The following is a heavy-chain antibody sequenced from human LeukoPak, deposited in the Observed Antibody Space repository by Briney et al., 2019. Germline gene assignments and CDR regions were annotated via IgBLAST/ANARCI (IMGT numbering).Heavy chain of an antibody. V-gene: IGHV1-46*01. D-gene: IGHD2-2*02. Sequence: GASVKVSCKASGYTFTSYYMHLVRQAPGQGLEWMGIINPSGGSTSYAQKFQGRVTMTRDMSTSTVCMELSSLRSEDTAVYYCARSIVVVPAAIHALDYWGQGTLVTVSS. CDR2: INPSGGST. CDR1: GYTFTSYY. J-gene: IGHJ4*02. CDR3: ARSIVVVPAAIHALDY.